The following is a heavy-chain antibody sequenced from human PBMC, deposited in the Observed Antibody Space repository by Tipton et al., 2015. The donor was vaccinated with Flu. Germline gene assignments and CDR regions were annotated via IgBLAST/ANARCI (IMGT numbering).Heavy chain of an antibody. D-gene: IGHD2-15*01. V-gene: IGHV4-4*02. Sequence: TLSLTCAVSGGSISSSNWWSWVRQPPGKGLEWIGEIYHSGSTNYNPSLKSRVTISVDKSKNQFSLKLSSVTAADTAVYYCARDLVVDSPYGMDVWGQGTTVTVSS. CDR2: IYHSGST. CDR1: GGSISSSNW. J-gene: IGHJ6*02. CDR3: ARDLVVDSPYGMDV.